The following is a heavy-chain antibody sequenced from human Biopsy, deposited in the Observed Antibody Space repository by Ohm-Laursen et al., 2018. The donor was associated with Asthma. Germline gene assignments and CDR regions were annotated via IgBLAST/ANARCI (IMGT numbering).Heavy chain of an antibody. D-gene: IGHD3-22*01. Sequence: SLRLSCTASGFSFDDCAMHWVRQAPGKGLEWASSISWNSGNIDYADSVKGRFTISRDNAKNSLYLQMQSLRPEDTAFYYCAKSADYYDSTDYLDFWGRGTLVTVSP. CDR2: ISWNSGNI. CDR3: AKSADYYDSTDYLDF. CDR1: GFSFDDCA. V-gene: IGHV3-9*01. J-gene: IGHJ4*01.